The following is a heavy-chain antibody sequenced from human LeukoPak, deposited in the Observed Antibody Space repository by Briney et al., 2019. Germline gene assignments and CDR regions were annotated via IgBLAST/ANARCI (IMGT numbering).Heavy chain of an antibody. Sequence: SETLSLTCAVYGGSFSGYYWSWIRQPPGKGLEWIGEINHSGSTNYNPSLKSRVTISVDTSKNQFSLKLSSVTAADTAVYYCARLSLTGGHTLRYYYYYMDVWGKGTTVTVSS. D-gene: IGHD7-27*01. J-gene: IGHJ6*03. CDR1: GGSFSGYY. V-gene: IGHV4-34*01. CDR3: ARLSLTGGHTLRYYYYYMDV. CDR2: INHSGST.